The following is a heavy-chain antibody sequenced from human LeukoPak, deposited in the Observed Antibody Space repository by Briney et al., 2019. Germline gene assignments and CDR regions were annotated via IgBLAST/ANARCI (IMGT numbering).Heavy chain of an antibody. V-gene: IGHV3-66*01. CDR3: AREGSGYDSSGYSPVGYYFDY. J-gene: IGHJ4*02. Sequence: GGSLRLSCAASGFTVSSNYMSWVRQAPGKGLERVSVIYSGGSTYYADSVKGRFTISRDNSKNTLYLQMNSLRAEDTAVYYCAREGSGYDSSGYSPVGYYFDYWGQGTLVTVSS. D-gene: IGHD3-22*01. CDR1: GFTVSSNY. CDR2: IYSGGST.